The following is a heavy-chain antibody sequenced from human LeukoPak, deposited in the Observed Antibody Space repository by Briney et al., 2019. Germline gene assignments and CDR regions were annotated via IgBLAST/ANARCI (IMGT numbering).Heavy chain of an antibody. V-gene: IGHV3-15*01. J-gene: IGHJ4*02. D-gene: IGHD2-15*01. CDR1: GFTFSNAW. Sequence: PGGSLRLSCAASGFTFSNAWMSWVRQAPGKGLEWVGRIKSKNDGGTTDYAAPVKGRFTISRDDSKNTLYLQMNSLKTEDTAVYYCTTDMGCSSGSCYEGYYFDYWGQGTLVTVSP. CDR2: IKSKNDGGTT. CDR3: TTDMGCSSGSCYEGYYFDY.